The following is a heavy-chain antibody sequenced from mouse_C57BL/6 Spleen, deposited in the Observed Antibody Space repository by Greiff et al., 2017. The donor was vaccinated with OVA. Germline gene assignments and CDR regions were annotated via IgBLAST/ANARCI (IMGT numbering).Heavy chain of an antibody. J-gene: IGHJ2*01. V-gene: IGHV1-61*01. D-gene: IGHD2-2*01. CDR1: GYTFTSYW. Sequence: QVQLQQPGAELVRPGSSVKLSCKASGYTFTSYWLDWVKQRPGQGLEWIGNIYPSDSETHYNQKFKDKATLTVDKSSSTAYMQLSSLTSEDSAVYYCARGDYVYGVYYFDYWGQGTTLTVSS. CDR3: ARGDYVYGVYYFDY. CDR2: IYPSDSET.